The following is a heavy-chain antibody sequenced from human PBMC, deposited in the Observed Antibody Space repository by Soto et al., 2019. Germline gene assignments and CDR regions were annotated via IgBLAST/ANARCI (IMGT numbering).Heavy chain of an antibody. D-gene: IGHD4-17*01. V-gene: IGHV3-23*01. CDR1: GFTLSNYD. Sequence: GGSLRLSCAASGFTLSNYDMSWVRQAPTMGLEWVSTLTSRGRTSYADSAKGRFTISRDNSKDTLYLQMNSLRAEDTAVYYCAQAGGDYPYNWFGPWGQGTLVTVSS. CDR2: LTSRGRT. J-gene: IGHJ5*02. CDR3: AQAGGDYPYNWFGP.